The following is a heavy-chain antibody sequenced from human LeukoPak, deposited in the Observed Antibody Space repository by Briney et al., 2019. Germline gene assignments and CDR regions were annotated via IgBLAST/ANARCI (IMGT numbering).Heavy chain of an antibody. Sequence: PSETLSLTCSVSGDSIRSSYWSWTRQPPGKGLEWIGCIHYSGSTDYIPSLKSRVTISVDTSKNQFSLKLSSVTAADTAVYYCARHSAGYSSSFDYWGQGTLVTVSS. V-gene: IGHV4-59*08. CDR2: IHYSGST. CDR3: ARHSAGYSSSFDY. CDR1: GDSIRSSY. J-gene: IGHJ4*02. D-gene: IGHD6-13*01.